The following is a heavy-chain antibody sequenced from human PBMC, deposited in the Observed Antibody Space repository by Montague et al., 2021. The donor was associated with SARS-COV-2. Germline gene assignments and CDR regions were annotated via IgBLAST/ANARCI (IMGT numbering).Heavy chain of an antibody. D-gene: IGHD3-22*01. Sequence: TLSLTCTVSGCSISSGGYYCCLIRPHPGKRLEWVGYYYHTGSTHYHSLLKRRVTIPKETSKNHFSLNLRSVTAAASAVYYCARDSGYYDSGGYSYDAFDIWAKGQRSPSLQ. J-gene: IGHJ3*02. V-gene: IGHV4-31*03. CDR3: ARDSGYYDSGGYSYDAFDI. CDR2: YYHTGST. CDR1: GCSISSGGYY.